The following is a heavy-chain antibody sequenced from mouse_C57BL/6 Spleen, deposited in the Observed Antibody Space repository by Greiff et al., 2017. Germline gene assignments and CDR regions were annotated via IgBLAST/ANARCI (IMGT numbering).Heavy chain of an antibody. CDR2: IYPGDGDT. Sequence: QVQLKESGPELVKPGASVKISCKASGYAFSSSWMNWVKQRPGKGLEWIGRIYPGDGDTNYNGKFKGKATLTADKSSSTAYMQLSSLTSEDSAVYFCARGRIYYGNLYAMDYWGQGTSVTVSS. D-gene: IGHD2-1*01. J-gene: IGHJ4*01. V-gene: IGHV1-82*01. CDR3: ARGRIYYGNLYAMDY. CDR1: GYAFSSSW.